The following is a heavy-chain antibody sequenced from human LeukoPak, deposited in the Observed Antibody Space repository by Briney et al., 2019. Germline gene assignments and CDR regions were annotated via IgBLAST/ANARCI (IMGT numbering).Heavy chain of an antibody. D-gene: IGHD3-22*01. Sequence: SETLSLTCTVSGHSIINSYYWGWIRQPPGKGLEWIGSIYHTGSTYYNLSLKSQVTISVDTSKNQFSLKLNSVTAADTAVYYCARAADSRGFSPFQHWGQGTLVTVSS. CDR1: GHSIINSYY. CDR3: ARAADSRGFSPFQH. J-gene: IGHJ1*01. CDR2: IYHTGST. V-gene: IGHV4-38-2*02.